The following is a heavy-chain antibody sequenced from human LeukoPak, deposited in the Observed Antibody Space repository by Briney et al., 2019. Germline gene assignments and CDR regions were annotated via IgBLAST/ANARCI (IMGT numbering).Heavy chain of an antibody. V-gene: IGHV4-4*07. CDR2: IYTSGST. CDR1: GASISTYY. CDR3: ARVDDYSGGWAFDY. J-gene: IGHJ4*02. D-gene: IGHD6-19*01. Sequence: SETLSLTCTVSGASISTYYWSWIRQPAGKGLEWIGRIYTSGSTSYNPSLKSRVTISVDTSKNQFSLKLSSVTAADTAVYYCARVDDYSGGWAFDYWGQGTLVTVSS.